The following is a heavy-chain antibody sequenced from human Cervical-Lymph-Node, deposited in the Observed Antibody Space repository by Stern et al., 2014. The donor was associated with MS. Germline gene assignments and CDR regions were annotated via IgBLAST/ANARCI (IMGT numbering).Heavy chain of an antibody. CDR3: ARGPAVPEYFQH. CDR1: GFTFSSYG. J-gene: IGHJ1*01. V-gene: IGHV3-33*01. D-gene: IGHD2-2*01. CDR2: IWYDGSNK. Sequence: VQLVESGGGVVQPGRSLRLSCAASGFTFSSYGMHWVRQAPGKGLEWVAVIWYDGSNKYYADSVKGRFPISRDNSKNTLYLQMNSLRAEDTALYYGARGPAVPEYFQHWGQGTLVTVSS.